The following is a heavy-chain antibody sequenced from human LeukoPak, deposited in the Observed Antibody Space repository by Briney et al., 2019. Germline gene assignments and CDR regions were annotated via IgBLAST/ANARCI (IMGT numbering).Heavy chain of an antibody. V-gene: IGHV3-66*01. CDR1: GFTVSSNY. CDR3: ARGGPDYSNFGDY. CDR2: IYSGGST. D-gene: IGHD4-4*01. Sequence: GGSLRLSCAASGFTVSSNYMSWVRQAPGKGLEWVSIIYSGGSTFYADSVGGRFIISRDNSKNTVYLEMSSLRGEDTAVYYCARGGPDYSNFGDYWGQGTLVTVSS. J-gene: IGHJ4*02.